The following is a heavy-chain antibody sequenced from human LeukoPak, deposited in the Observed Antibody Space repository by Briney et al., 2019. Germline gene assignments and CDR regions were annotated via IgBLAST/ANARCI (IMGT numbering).Heavy chain of an antibody. Sequence: SETLSLTCAVSGGSISSSHWWSWVRQPPGKGLEWIGEIYHSGSTNYNPSLKSRVTISVDKSKNQFSLKLSSVTAADTAVYYCARDGYSGYDYFDYWGQGTLVIVSS. J-gene: IGHJ4*02. CDR1: GGSISSSHW. CDR2: IYHSGST. CDR3: ARDGYSGYDYFDY. V-gene: IGHV4-4*02. D-gene: IGHD5-12*01.